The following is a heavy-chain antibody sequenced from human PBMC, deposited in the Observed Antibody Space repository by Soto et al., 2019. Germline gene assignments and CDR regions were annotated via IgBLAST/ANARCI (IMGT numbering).Heavy chain of an antibody. CDR1: GFTFSSYG. CDR2: ISYDGSNK. V-gene: IGHV3-30*18. J-gene: IGHJ6*02. D-gene: IGHD3-3*01. Sequence: QVQLVGSGGGVVQPGRSLRLSCAASGFTFSSYGMHWVRQDPGKGLEWVAVISYDGSNKYYADSVNGRFTISRDNSKNTLYLQMNSLRAEDTAVYYCAKDSYYDFWSGYSLYYYYGMDVWGQGTTVTVSS. CDR3: AKDSYYDFWSGYSLYYYYGMDV.